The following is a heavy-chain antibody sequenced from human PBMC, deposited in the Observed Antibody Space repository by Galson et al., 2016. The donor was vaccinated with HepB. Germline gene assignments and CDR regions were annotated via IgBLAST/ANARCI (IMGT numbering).Heavy chain of an antibody. V-gene: IGHV3-21*01. D-gene: IGHD2-2*01. CDR3: ARDSRYQLLPAFDY. CDR1: GFTLNKNN. J-gene: IGHJ4*02. CDR2: ISTGSSYI. Sequence: SLRLSCAAAGFTLNKNNMNWVRQAPGNGLEWVSSISTGSSYIYYADSVKGRFTISRDNARNSLYLQMNRLRAEDTAVYYCARDSRYQLLPAFDYWSQGTLVTVSS.